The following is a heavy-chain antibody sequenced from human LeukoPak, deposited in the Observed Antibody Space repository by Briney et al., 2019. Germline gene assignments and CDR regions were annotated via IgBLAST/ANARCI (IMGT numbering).Heavy chain of an antibody. Sequence: GGSLRLSCAVSGFNYNSYSMNWVRQAPGKGLEWVSSISGSSSHIYEVDSVKGRFTISRDNAKNSLYLQMNSLRAEDTALYYCARSGDYGYFDLWGRGTLVTVSS. D-gene: IGHD4-17*01. CDR1: GFNYNSYS. CDR2: ISGSSSHI. CDR3: ARSGDYGYFDL. J-gene: IGHJ2*01. V-gene: IGHV3-21*01.